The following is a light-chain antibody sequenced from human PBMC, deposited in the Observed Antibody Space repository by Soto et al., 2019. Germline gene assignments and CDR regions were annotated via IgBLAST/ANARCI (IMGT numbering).Light chain of an antibody. V-gene: IGKV3-11*01. CDR2: DAS. CDR1: QSVIGY. Sequence: EMVLTQSPATLSLSPGERATLSCRASQSVIGYLAWYQQKPGQAPRTLIYDASKRATGIPARFSGSGFRTDFTLTISSLEPEDFAVYYCQQRSKWRTFGQGTKVDIK. CDR3: QQRSKWRT. J-gene: IGKJ1*01.